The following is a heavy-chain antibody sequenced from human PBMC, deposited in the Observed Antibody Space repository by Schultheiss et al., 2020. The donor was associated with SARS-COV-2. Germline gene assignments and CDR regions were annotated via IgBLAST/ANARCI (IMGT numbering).Heavy chain of an antibody. V-gene: IGHV1-46*01. Sequence: ASVKVSCKASGYTFTSYGISWVRQAPGQGLEWMGIINPSGGSTSYAQKFQGRVTMTRDTSTSTVYMELSSLRSEDTAVYYCARDAVYGDLRRLGGMDVWGQGTTVTVSS. CDR1: GYTFTSYG. CDR2: INPSGGST. CDR3: ARDAVYGDLRRLGGMDV. J-gene: IGHJ6*02. D-gene: IGHD4-17*01.